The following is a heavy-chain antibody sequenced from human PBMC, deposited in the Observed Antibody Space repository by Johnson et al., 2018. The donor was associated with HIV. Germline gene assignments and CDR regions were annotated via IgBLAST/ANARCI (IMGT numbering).Heavy chain of an antibody. V-gene: IGHV3-66*01. D-gene: IGHD3-22*01. CDR2: IYSGGST. Sequence: VQLVESGGGVVQPGDSLRLSCAASGFTFSSNYMSWVRQAPGKGLEWVSVIYSGGSTYYADSVKGRFTISRDNSKNTLYLQMNSLRAEDTAVYYCARDKSYYDSSGYLAPSDAFDIWGQGTMVTVSS. CDR1: GFTFSSNY. CDR3: ARDKSYYDSSGYLAPSDAFDI. J-gene: IGHJ3*02.